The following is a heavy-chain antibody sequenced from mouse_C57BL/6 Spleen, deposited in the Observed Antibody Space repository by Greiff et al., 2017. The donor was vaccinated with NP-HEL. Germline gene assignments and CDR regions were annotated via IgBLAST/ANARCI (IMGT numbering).Heavy chain of an antibody. CDR3: ARSSNYEGDAMDY. V-gene: IGHV1-81*01. J-gene: IGHJ4*01. CDR1: GYTFTSYG. Sequence: VKLMESGAELARPGASVKLSCKASGYTFTSYGISWVKQRTGQGLEWIGEIYPRSGNTYYNEKFKGKATLTADKSSSTAYMELRSLTSEDSAVYFCARSSNYEGDAMDYWGQGTSVTVSS. CDR2: IYPRSGNT. D-gene: IGHD2-5*01.